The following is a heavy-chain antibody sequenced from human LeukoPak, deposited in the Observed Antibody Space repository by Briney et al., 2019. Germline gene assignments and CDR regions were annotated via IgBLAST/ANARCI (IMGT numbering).Heavy chain of an antibody. CDR1: RYTLPRYG. D-gene: IGHD6-19*01. CDR3: ARVYRDNSSGSTQPHDF. V-gene: IGHV1-18*01. CDR2: ISAYNGNT. J-gene: IGHJ4*02. Sequence: ASVTDSCMASRYTLPRYGISWVRQAPAQGVAWMGWISAYNGNTNNAQKLQGRVTMTTDTSTSTAYVELRSLRSDYTAVYYCARVYRDNSSGSTQPHDFWGQGTLVTVSS.